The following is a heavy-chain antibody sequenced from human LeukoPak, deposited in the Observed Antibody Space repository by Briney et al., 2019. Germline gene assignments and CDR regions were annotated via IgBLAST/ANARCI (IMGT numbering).Heavy chain of an antibody. CDR3: ARDFSLGRYNWNVQMDV. J-gene: IGHJ6*04. Sequence: GGSLRLSCAASGFTFGSYAMHWVRQAPGKGLEWVAVISYDGSNKYYADSVKGRFTISRDNSKNTLYLQMNSLRAEDTAVYYCARDFSLGRYNWNVQMDVWGKGTTVTVSS. CDR2: ISYDGSNK. CDR1: GFTFGSYA. V-gene: IGHV3-30-3*01. D-gene: IGHD1-1*01.